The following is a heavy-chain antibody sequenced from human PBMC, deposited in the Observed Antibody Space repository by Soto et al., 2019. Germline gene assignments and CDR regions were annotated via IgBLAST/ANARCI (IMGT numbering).Heavy chain of an antibody. Sequence: QLQLQESGPGLVKPSETLSLTCTVSGGSISSSSYYWGWIRQPPGKGLEWIGSIYYSGSTYYNPSLKSRVTISVDTSKNQFSLKRSSVTAADTAVYYCARSDCSGGSCPFDYWGQGTLVTVSS. CDR1: GGSISSSSYY. V-gene: IGHV4-39*01. D-gene: IGHD2-15*01. CDR3: ARSDCSGGSCPFDY. CDR2: IYYSGST. J-gene: IGHJ4*02.